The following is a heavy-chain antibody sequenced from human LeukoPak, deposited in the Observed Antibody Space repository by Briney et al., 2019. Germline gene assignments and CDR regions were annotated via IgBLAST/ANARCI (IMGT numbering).Heavy chain of an antibody. CDR3: ARMYEQWLGTGTFDY. J-gene: IGHJ4*02. D-gene: IGHD6-19*01. CDR1: GFTFSDYY. V-gene: IGHV3-11*01. Sequence: KSGGSLRLSCAASGFTFSDYYMSWIRQAPGKGLEWVSYISSSGSTIYYADSVKGRFTISRDNAKNSLYLQVNSLRAEDTAVYYCARMYEQWLGTGTFDYWGQGTLVTVSS. CDR2: ISSSGSTI.